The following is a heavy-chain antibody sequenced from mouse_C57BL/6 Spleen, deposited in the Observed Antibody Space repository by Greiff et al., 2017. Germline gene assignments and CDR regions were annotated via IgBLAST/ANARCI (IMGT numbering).Heavy chain of an antibody. D-gene: IGHD2-4*01. Sequence: EVKLMESGGGLVKPGGSLKLSCAASGFTFSSYTMSWVRQTPEKRLEWVATISGGGGNTYYPDSVKGRFTISRDNAKNTLYLQMSSLRSEDTALYYCARHEPIYYDYDCYAMDYWGQGTSVTVSS. J-gene: IGHJ4*01. CDR1: GFTFSSYT. V-gene: IGHV5-9*01. CDR3: ARHEPIYYDYDCYAMDY. CDR2: ISGGGGNT.